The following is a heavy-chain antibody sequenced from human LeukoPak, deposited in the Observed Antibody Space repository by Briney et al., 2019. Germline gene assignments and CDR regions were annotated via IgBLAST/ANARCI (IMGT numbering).Heavy chain of an antibody. D-gene: IGHD3-22*01. J-gene: IGHJ4*02. CDR3: ARVNYYDSSGSFDY. Sequence: ASVKVSCKASGYTFTSYGISWVRQAPGQGLEWMGWISAYNGNTNYAQKLRGRVTMTTDTSTSTAYMELRSLRSDDTAVYYCARVNYYDSSGSFDYWGQGTLVTVSS. CDR2: ISAYNGNT. V-gene: IGHV1-18*01. CDR1: GYTFTSYG.